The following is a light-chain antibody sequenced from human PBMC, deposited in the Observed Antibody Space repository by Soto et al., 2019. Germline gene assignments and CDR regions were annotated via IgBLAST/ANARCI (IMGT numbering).Light chain of an antibody. CDR3: QQCDDFIT. CDR1: QDIKNY. V-gene: IGKV1-33*01. J-gene: IGKJ4*01. Sequence: DIQMTQSPSSLSASVGDRVTITCQASQDIKNYLNWYQQKPGKAPKLLVYEASNLETGVPSRFSAIGSGGSFTFTISSLQPEEIATDDGQQCDDFITFGGGTRIEIK. CDR2: EAS.